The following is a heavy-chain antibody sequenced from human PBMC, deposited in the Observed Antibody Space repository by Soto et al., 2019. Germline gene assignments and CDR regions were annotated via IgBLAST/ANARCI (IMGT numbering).Heavy chain of an antibody. CDR3: AXDLSSLGWLALGAPFDS. Sequence: GGSLRLSCAASGFTFSDYAMNWIRQAPGKGLEWLSSISANGRNAYYADSVKGRFTISRGRSKNTLYLQLDSLRVEDTAIYFCAXDLSSLGWLALGAPFDSWGQGTLVTVSS. CDR1: GFTFSDYA. J-gene: IGHJ4*02. CDR2: ISANGRNA. D-gene: IGHD3-22*01. V-gene: IGHV3-23*01.